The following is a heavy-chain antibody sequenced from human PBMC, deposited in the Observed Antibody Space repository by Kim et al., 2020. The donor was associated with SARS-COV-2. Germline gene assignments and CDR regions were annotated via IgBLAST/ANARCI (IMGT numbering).Heavy chain of an antibody. V-gene: IGHV3-48*02. CDR3: ARDGPDIAVAGPNLLYYYYYGMDV. D-gene: IGHD6-19*01. J-gene: IGHJ6*02. Sequence: GGSLRLSCAASGFTFSSYSMNWVRQAPGKGLEWVSYISSSSSTIYYADSVKGRFTISRDNAKNSLYLQMNSLRDEDTAVYYCARDGPDIAVAGPNLLYYYYYGMDVWGQGTTVTVSS. CDR1: GFTFSSYS. CDR2: ISSSSSTI.